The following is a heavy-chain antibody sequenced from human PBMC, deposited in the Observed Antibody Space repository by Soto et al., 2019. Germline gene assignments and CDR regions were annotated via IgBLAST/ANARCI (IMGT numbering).Heavy chain of an antibody. D-gene: IGHD6-13*01. CDR1: GGSISSYY. Sequence: SETLSLTCTVSGGSISSYYWSWIRQPAGKGLEWIGRIYTSGSTNYNPSHKSRVTMSVGTSKNQFSLKLSSVTAADTAVYYCARGLAAAAGDYYYYGMDVWGQGTTVAVSS. CDR2: IYTSGST. CDR3: ARGLAAAAGDYYYYGMDV. V-gene: IGHV4-4*07. J-gene: IGHJ6*02.